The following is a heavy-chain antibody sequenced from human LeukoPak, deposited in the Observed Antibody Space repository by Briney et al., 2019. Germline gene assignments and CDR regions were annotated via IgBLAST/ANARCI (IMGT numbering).Heavy chain of an antibody. D-gene: IGHD4-17*01. CDR1: GGSISSGGYY. J-gene: IGHJ3*02. Sequence: SETLSLTCIVSGGSISSGGYYWSWIRQHPGKGLEWIGYIYYSGSTYYNPSLKSRVTISVDTSKNQFSLKLSSVTAADTAVYYCARTSSYSYGDYDNAFDIWGQGTMVTVSS. CDR2: IYYSGST. V-gene: IGHV4-31*03. CDR3: ARTSSYSYGDYDNAFDI.